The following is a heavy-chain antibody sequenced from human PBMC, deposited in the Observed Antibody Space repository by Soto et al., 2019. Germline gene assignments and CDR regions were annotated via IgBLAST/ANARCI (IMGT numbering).Heavy chain of an antibody. CDR3: AREVRGYCSGGSCYSSPRPYFDY. CDR2: IYYSGST. CDR1: GGSISSGGYY. J-gene: IGHJ4*02. V-gene: IGHV4-31*03. D-gene: IGHD2-15*01. Sequence: SETLSLTCTVSGGSISSGGYYWSWIRQHPGKGLEWIGYIYYSGSTYYNPSLKSRVTISVDTSKNQFSLKLSSVTAADTAVYYCAREVRGYCSGGSCYSSPRPYFDYWGQGTLVTVSS.